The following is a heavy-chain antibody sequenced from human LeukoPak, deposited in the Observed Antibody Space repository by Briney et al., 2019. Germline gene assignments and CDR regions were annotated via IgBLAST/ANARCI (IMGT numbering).Heavy chain of an antibody. V-gene: IGHV3-7*03. D-gene: IGHD2-15*01. Sequence: GGSLRLSCAASGFIFSKYWMDWVRQVPGKELEWVANVKGDGSEIYYVDSVKGRFTISRDNAKNSLYLQMNNLRAEDTAIYYCARDLGWLLLDYWGQGTLVTVSS. CDR3: ARDLGWLLLDY. J-gene: IGHJ4*02. CDR1: GFIFSKYW. CDR2: VKGDGSEI.